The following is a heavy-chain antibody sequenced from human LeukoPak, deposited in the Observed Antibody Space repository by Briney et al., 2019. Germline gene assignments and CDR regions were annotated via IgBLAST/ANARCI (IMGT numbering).Heavy chain of an antibody. D-gene: IGHD3-22*01. CDR1: GFTFSSYG. Sequence: GGSLRLSCAASGFTFSSYGMHWVRQAPGKGLEWVAVIWYDGSNKYYADSVKGRFTISRDNSKNTLYLQMNSLRAEDTAVYYCAKAMYGSSGYYVGYWGQGTLVTVSS. CDR3: AKAMYGSSGYYVGY. CDR2: IWYDGSNK. V-gene: IGHV3-33*06. J-gene: IGHJ4*02.